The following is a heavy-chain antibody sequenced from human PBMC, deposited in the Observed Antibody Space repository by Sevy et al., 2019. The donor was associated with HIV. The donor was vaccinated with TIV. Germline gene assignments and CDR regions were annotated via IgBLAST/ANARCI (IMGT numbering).Heavy chain of an antibody. CDR2: ISDDGSDK. D-gene: IGHD6-13*01. V-gene: IGHV3-30*18. J-gene: IGHJ6*02. Sequence: GGSLRLSCVADGFSFSRHGMHWARQAPGKGLEWVAVISDDGSDKEYAESVMGRFTVSRDNSKDTVYLQMNRLRLDDTAVYYCANSRGRYEGSSWLYYYYIMDVWGQGTTVTVSS. CDR1: GFSFSRHG. CDR3: ANSRGRYEGSSWLYYYYIMDV.